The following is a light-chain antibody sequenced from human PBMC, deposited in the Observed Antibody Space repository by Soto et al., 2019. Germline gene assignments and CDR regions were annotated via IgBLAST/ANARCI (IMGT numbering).Light chain of an antibody. J-gene: IGKJ1*01. CDR2: GAS. CDR3: LQCSNWPPKWT. V-gene: IGKV3-11*01. CDR1: QSVSAY. Sequence: EIVVTQSPATLSLSPGERVTLSCRASQSVSAYLAWYQKKPGQTSRLLIYGASNRATGIPARFSGSGSGTDFTLTISSLEPEDSAVYYCLQCSNWPPKWTFGQGTKLEIK.